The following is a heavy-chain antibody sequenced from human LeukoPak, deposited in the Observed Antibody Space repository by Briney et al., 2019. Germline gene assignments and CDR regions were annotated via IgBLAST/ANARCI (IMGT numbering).Heavy chain of an antibody. V-gene: IGHV4-59*11. J-gene: IGHJ4*02. CDR3: ARGTGFYDSSGHYYWGYFDS. Sequence: SETLSLTCTVSGGSISSHYWSWFRQTPGERPEWIAFIYYSGTTNYNPSLKGRVTISIDSSKNQFSLKLSSVTAADRAIYYCARGTGFYDSSGHYYWGYFDSWGQGTLVPVSS. D-gene: IGHD3-22*01. CDR2: IYYSGTT. CDR1: GGSISSHY.